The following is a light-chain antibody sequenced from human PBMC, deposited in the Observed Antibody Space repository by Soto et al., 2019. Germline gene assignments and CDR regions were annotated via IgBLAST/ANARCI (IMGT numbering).Light chain of an antibody. CDR1: QSVRSNY. J-gene: IGKJ4*01. Sequence: EIVLTQSPDTLSLSPGERATLSCRASQSVRSNYLAWYQQKPGQAPRFLIYDASSRATGIPDRFSGSGSGTDFTLTISRLEPEDFAVYYCQQYDSSPLTFGGGTTVEIK. CDR3: QQYDSSPLT. CDR2: DAS. V-gene: IGKV3-20*01.